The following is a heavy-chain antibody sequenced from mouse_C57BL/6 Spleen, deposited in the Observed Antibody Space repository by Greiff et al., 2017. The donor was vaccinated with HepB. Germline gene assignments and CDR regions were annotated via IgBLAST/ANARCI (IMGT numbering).Heavy chain of an antibody. V-gene: IGHV1-22*01. CDR1: GYTFTDYN. CDR2: INPNNGGT. J-gene: IGHJ3*01. CDR3: ARGDYYGNYWFAY. D-gene: IGHD2-1*01. Sequence: VQLQQSGPELVKPGASVKMSCKASGYTFTDYNMHWVKQSHGKSLEWIGYINPNNGGTSYNQKFKGKATLTVNKSSSTAYMELRSLTSEDSAVYYCARGDYYGNYWFAYWGQGTLVTVSA.